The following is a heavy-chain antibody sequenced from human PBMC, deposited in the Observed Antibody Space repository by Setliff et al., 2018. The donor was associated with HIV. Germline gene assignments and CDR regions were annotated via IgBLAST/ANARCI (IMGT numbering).Heavy chain of an antibody. CDR2: ILDKANGYAT. CDR3: ARGGVYNFGYDPFDY. CDR1: GFTFSGSA. J-gene: IGHJ4*02. Sequence: PGGSLRLSCAASGFTFSGSAMHWVRQASGKGLEWVGRILDKANGYATAYAASVKGRFTISRDDSKNTAYLQMSSLKTEDTAVYYCARGGVYNFGYDPFDYWGQGTLVTVSS. V-gene: IGHV3-73*01. D-gene: IGHD5-18*01.